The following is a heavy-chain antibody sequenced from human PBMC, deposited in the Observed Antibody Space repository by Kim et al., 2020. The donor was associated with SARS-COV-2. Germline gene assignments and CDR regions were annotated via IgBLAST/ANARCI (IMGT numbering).Heavy chain of an antibody. CDR3: AKDVWDFSGMDV. J-gene: IGHJ6*02. V-gene: IGHV3-23*01. CDR1: GFTFSACA. D-gene: IGHD2-15*01. CDR2: ISHNGRTT. Sequence: GWSLRLSCAASGFTFSACAMTWVRQSPGKGLEWVSSISHNGRTTYYAASVKGRFTISRDDSKNTLYLRLNSLRAEDTALYYCAKDVWDFSGMDVWGHG.